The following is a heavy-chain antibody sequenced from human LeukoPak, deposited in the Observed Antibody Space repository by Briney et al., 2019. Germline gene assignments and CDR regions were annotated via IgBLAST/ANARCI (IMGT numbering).Heavy chain of an antibody. Sequence: GGSLRLSCAASGFTFNKYSMNWVRQAPGKGLEWVSSISTSSSYIYYADSVKGRFTISRDNAKNSLYLQMNSLRAEDTAVFYCARLRWEQTGYSSDYWGQGTLVTVSS. V-gene: IGHV3-21*06. CDR2: ISTSSSYI. CDR1: GFTFNKYS. D-gene: IGHD4-23*01. CDR3: ARLRWEQTGYSSDY. J-gene: IGHJ4*02.